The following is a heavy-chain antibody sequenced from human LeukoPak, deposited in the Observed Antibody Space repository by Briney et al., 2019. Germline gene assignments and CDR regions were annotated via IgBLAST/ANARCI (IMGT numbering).Heavy chain of an antibody. V-gene: IGHV4-61*01. CDR2: IYYSGNT. J-gene: IGHJ6*02. Sequence: SETLSLTCTVSGGSVSSGSYYWSWIRQPPGKGLEWIGYIYYSGNTNYNPSLKTRVTISVGTSKNQFSLRLSSVTAADTAVYYCAREELLSYYYGLDVWGQGTTVTVSS. D-gene: IGHD2/OR15-2a*01. CDR3: AREELLSYYYGLDV. CDR1: GGSVSSGSYY.